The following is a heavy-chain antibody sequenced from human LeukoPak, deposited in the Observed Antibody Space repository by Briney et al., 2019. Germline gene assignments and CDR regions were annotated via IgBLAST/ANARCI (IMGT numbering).Heavy chain of an antibody. V-gene: IGHV1-2*02. J-gene: IGHJ4*02. Sequence: ASVKVSFTAAGYTFTVYYMHWVRQAPGQGLGWMGWINPNSRGTNYAQEFQGRVTMTRDTSISTAYMELSRLRSDDTAVYYCARDPYYYDSSGYPYWGQGTLVTVSS. CDR2: INPNSRGT. D-gene: IGHD3-22*01. CDR3: ARDPYYYDSSGYPY. CDR1: GYTFTVYY.